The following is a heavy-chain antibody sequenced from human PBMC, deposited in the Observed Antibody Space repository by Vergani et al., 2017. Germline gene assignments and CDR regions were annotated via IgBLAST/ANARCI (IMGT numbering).Heavy chain of an antibody. D-gene: IGHD2-21*02. CDR1: GGSISSGSYY. Sequence: QLQLQESGPGLVKPSETLSLTCTVSGGSISSGSYYWGWIRQPPGKGLEWIGSIYYSGSTYYNPSLKSRVTISVDTSKNQFSLKLSSVTAADTAVYYCARHLAYCGGDCYPYYYGMDVWGQGTTVTVSS. V-gene: IGHV4-39*01. CDR3: ARHLAYCGGDCYPYYYGMDV. CDR2: IYYSGST. J-gene: IGHJ6*02.